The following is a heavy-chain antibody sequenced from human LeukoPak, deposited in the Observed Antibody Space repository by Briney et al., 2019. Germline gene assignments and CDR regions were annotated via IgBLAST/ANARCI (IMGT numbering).Heavy chain of an antibody. Sequence: GGSLRLSCAASGFTFNTAWMNWVRQAPGKGLEWVGHVKSKGVTKDYGASVKGRFTISRDDSKNTVYLQMNSLEVEDTAVYYCAADVPTFGSGKLEYWGRGTLVTVSS. J-gene: IGHJ4*02. V-gene: IGHV3-15*01. CDR3: AADVPTFGSGKLEY. D-gene: IGHD3-3*01. CDR1: GFTFNTAW. CDR2: VKSKGVTK.